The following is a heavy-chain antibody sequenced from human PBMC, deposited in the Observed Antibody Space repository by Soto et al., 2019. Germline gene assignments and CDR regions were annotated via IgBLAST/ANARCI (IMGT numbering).Heavy chain of an antibody. CDR2: MNPNSGNT. V-gene: IGHV1-8*01. J-gene: IGHJ3*02. CDR1: GYTFTSYD. Sequence: GSVKVSCKASGYTFTSYDINWVRQATGQGLEWMGWMNPNSGNTGYAQKFQGRVTMTRNTSISTAYMELSSLRSEDTAVYYCARGFYYYDSSGYYLVRAFDIWGQGTMVTVSS. D-gene: IGHD3-22*01. CDR3: ARGFYYYDSSGYYLVRAFDI.